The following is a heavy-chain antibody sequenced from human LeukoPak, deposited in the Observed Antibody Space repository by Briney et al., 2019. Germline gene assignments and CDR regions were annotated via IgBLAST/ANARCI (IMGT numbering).Heavy chain of an antibody. Sequence: SETLSLTCTVSGYSISSGYYWGWIRQPPGKGLEWIGSIYYTGSTYYNPSLKSRVTISVDTSKNQFSLKLSSVTAADTAVYYCARLHYGGNYGYYYYYMDVWGKGTTVTISS. CDR2: IYYTGST. CDR3: ARLHYGGNYGYYYYYMDV. CDR1: GYSISSGYY. J-gene: IGHJ6*03. D-gene: IGHD4-23*01. V-gene: IGHV4-38-2*02.